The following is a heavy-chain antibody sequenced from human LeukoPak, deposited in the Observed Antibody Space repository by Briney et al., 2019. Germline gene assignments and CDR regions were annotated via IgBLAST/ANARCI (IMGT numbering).Heavy chain of an antibody. Sequence: GASVKVSCKTSGYTFTGYYMHWVRQAPGQGLEWMGWINPNSGGTNYAQKFQGRVTMTRDTSISTAYMELSRLRSDDTAVYYCARDYDILTGYYEGYFDYWGQGTLVTVSS. CDR2: INPNSGGT. CDR3: ARDYDILTGYYEGYFDY. V-gene: IGHV1-2*02. CDR1: GYTFTGYY. D-gene: IGHD3-9*01. J-gene: IGHJ4*02.